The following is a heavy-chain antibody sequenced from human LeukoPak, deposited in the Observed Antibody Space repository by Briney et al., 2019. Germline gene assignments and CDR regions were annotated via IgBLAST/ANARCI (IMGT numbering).Heavy chain of an antibody. J-gene: IGHJ4*02. CDR2: IWYDGSNK. Sequence: GRSLRLSCAASGFTFSSYGMHWVRQAPGKGLEWVAVIWYDGSNKYYADSVKGRFTISRDNSKNTLYLQMNSLRAEDTAVYCCARAYGGNDLCDYWGQGTLVTVSS. D-gene: IGHD4-23*01. V-gene: IGHV3-33*01. CDR1: GFTFSSYG. CDR3: ARAYGGNDLCDY.